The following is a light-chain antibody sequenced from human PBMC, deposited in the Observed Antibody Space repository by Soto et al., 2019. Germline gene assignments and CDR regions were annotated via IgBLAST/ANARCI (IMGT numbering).Light chain of an antibody. CDR2: DAS. Sequence: DIQLTQSPSTLSASVGDRVTITCWASQSISKSLAWYQQRPGKAPKLLIYDASILHSAVPSSISGSGSGTDFTLTISSLQPDDFATYYCQQYNGDSRTFGQGTKVEIK. CDR1: QSISKS. CDR3: QQYNGDSRT. J-gene: IGKJ1*01. V-gene: IGKV1-5*01.